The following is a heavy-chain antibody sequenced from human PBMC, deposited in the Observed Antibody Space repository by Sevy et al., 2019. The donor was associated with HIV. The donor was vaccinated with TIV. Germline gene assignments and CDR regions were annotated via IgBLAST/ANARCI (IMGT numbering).Heavy chain of an antibody. CDR2: ISYDGSNK. Sequence: GGSLRLSCAASGFTFSSYAMHWVRQAPGKGLEWVAVISYDGSNKYYADSVKGRFTISRDNSKNTLYLQMNSLRAEETAVYYCARVYYYDSSGSLETSGGGNKYWGQGTLVTVSS. V-gene: IGHV3-30-3*01. D-gene: IGHD3-22*01. CDR1: GFTFSSYA. CDR3: ARVYYYDSSGSLETSGGGNKY. J-gene: IGHJ4*02.